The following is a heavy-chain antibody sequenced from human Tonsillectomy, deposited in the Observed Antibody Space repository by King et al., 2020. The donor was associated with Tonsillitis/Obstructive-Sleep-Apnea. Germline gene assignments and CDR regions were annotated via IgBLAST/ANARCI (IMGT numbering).Heavy chain of an antibody. J-gene: IGHJ4*02. CDR3: ARDLRAGYYFDY. CDR1: GYTFNSFG. D-gene: IGHD3-9*01. Sequence: VQLVQSGAEVKKPGASVKVSCKASGYTFNSFGISWVRQAPGQGLEWMGWISGFNGNTNYAQNLQGRVTMTTDTSTSTAYMELRSLRSDDTAVYYWARDLRAGYYFDYWGQGTLVTVSS. CDR2: ISGFNGNT. V-gene: IGHV1-18*01.